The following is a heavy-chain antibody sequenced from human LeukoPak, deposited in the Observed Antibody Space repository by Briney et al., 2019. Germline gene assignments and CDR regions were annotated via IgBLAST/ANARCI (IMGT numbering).Heavy chain of an antibody. V-gene: IGHV3-21*01. J-gene: IGHJ4*02. D-gene: IGHD2-15*01. CDR2: ITSSSTYI. CDR3: ARVRCGGSCYFDY. Sequence: TGGSLRLSCAASGFTLSSYSMNWVRQAPRKGLEWVSSITSSSTYIYYADSVKGRFTISRDNAKNSLYLQMNSLRGEDTAVYYCARVRCGGSCYFDYWGQGTLVTVSS. CDR1: GFTLSSYS.